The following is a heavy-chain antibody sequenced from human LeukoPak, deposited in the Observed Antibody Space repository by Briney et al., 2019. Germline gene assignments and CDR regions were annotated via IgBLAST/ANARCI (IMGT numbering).Heavy chain of an antibody. CDR1: GFTFSSYA. CDR3: AKYGPYYYDSSGPSEYYFDF. CDR2: INGCGGST. V-gene: IGHV3-23*01. Sequence: GGSLRLSCTASGFTFSSYAMSWVRQAPGKGLEWVSGINGCGGSTYYADSVRGRFTISRANSKSTVYLQMNSLRVEDTAVYYCAKYGPYYYDSSGPSEYYFDFWGQGALVTVSS. J-gene: IGHJ4*02. D-gene: IGHD3-22*01.